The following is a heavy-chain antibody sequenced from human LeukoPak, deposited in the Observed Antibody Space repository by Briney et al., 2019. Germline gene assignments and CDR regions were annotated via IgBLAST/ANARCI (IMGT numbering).Heavy chain of an antibody. D-gene: IGHD3-9*01. CDR2: IYYSGST. J-gene: IGHJ5*02. V-gene: IGHV4-59*08. CDR3: ARQIGDILTGFDNSFDP. CDR1: GGSFSSYY. Sequence: PSETLSLTCTVSGGSFSSYYWTWIRQPPGKGLEWIGYIYYSGSTNYNPSLKSRVTISVDTSKNQFSLKLSSVTAADTAVYYCARQIGDILTGFDNSFDPWGQGTLVTVSS.